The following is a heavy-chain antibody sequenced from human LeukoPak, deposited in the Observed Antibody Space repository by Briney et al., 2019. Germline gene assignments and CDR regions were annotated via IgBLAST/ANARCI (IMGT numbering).Heavy chain of an antibody. D-gene: IGHD3-10*01. Sequence: GSLRLSCAASGFTFSNYATHWVRQAPGKGLEWVAVISYDGSNKYYADSVKGRFTISRDNSKDTLYLQMNSLRAEDTAVYYCARDMRIYGSGIPSYMDVWGKGTTVTVSS. CDR1: GFTFSNYA. V-gene: IGHV3-30-3*01. J-gene: IGHJ6*03. CDR3: ARDMRIYGSGIPSYMDV. CDR2: ISYDGSNK.